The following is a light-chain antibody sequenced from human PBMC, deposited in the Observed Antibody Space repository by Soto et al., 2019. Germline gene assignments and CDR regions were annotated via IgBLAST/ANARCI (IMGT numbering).Light chain of an antibody. CDR3: QQRRNWLIT. V-gene: IGKV3-11*01. CDR2: DAS. J-gene: IGKJ5*01. Sequence: DIVLAQSPGTLSLSPGERATLSCRTGRRVSSCYAWYQQKPGRAPTLLIFDASSRAAGIPARFSGSGSGTDFSLTTISLEPEDFAVYYCQQRRNWLITFGQGTRLEIK. CDR1: RRVSSC.